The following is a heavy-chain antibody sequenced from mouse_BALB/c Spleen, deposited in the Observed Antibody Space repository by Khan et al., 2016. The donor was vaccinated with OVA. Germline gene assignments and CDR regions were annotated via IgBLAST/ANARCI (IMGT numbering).Heavy chain of an antibody. CDR3: ESGYYGAPFAY. D-gene: IGHD2-13*01. CDR2: ISDGGRYT. Sequence: EVELVESGGGLVKPGGSLKLSCAASGFIFSDYYMYWVRQTPEKRLEWVATISDGGRYTYYPDSVKGRFTISRDDAKNNLYLQMSSLKAEDTAIYYCESGYYGAPFAYWGQGTLVAVSA. CDR1: GFIFSDYY. J-gene: IGHJ3*01. V-gene: IGHV5-4*02.